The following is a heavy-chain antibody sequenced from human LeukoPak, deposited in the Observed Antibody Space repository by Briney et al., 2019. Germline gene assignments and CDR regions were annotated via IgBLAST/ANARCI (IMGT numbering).Heavy chain of an antibody. CDR2: ISGSST. J-gene: IGHJ4*02. CDR1: GLTFSSYA. Sequence: PGGSLRLSCTASGLTFSSYAMSWVRQAPGKGLEWVSAISGSSTYYADPVKGRFTISRDNSKNTLYLQMNSLRAEDTAKYYCVRYGFDYWGQGTLVTVSS. V-gene: IGHV3-23*05. D-gene: IGHD4-17*01. CDR3: VRYGFDY.